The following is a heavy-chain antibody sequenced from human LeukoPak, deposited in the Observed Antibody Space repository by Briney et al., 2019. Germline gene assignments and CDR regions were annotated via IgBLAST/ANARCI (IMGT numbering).Heavy chain of an antibody. V-gene: IGHV4-59*01. J-gene: IGHJ4*02. CDR3: ARDGGSSSRRPFFDY. CDR1: GGSISRYY. D-gene: IGHD6-6*01. CDR2: IYYSGST. Sequence: SETLSLTCTVSGGSISRYYWSWIRQPPGKGLEWIGYIYYSGSTNYNPSLKSRVTISVDTSKNQFSLKLSSVTAADTAVYYCARDGGSSSRRPFFDYWGQGTLVTVSS.